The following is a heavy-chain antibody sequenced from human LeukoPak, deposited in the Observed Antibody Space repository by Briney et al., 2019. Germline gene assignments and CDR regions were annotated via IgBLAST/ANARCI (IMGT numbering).Heavy chain of an antibody. CDR1: GGSISSSSYY. CDR3: ARLPSYELYSSGWYGTDY. CDR2: IYYSGST. Sequence: SETLSLTCTVSGGSISSSSYYWGWIRQPPGKGLEWIGSIYYSGSTYYNPSLKSRVTISVDTSKNQFSLKLSSVTAADTAVYYCARLPSYELYSSGWYGTDYWGQGTLVTVSS. V-gene: IGHV4-39*01. D-gene: IGHD6-19*01. J-gene: IGHJ4*02.